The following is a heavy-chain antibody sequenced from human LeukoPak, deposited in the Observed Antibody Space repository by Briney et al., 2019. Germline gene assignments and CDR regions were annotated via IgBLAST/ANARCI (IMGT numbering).Heavy chain of an antibody. V-gene: IGHV3-30*03. Sequence: GGSLRLSCAASGFTFSSYGMHWVRQAPGEGLEWVAVISYDGSNKYYGDSVKGRFTISRDNSKNTLYLRMNSLRAEDTAVYYCARDGQDYGDYFWYFDYWGQGTLVTVSS. J-gene: IGHJ4*02. CDR2: ISYDGSNK. CDR1: GFTFSSYG. D-gene: IGHD4-17*01. CDR3: ARDGQDYGDYFWYFDY.